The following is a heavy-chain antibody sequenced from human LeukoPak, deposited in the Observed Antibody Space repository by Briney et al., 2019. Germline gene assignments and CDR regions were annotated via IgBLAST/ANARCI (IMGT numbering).Heavy chain of an antibody. J-gene: IGHJ4*02. CDR1: GYTFTGYY. Sequence: GASVKVSCKASGYTFTGYYMHWVRQAPGQGLEWMGWINPNSGGTNYAQKFQGRVTMTRDTSISTAYMELSRLRSDDTAVYYCAKGRLLWFGIYDYWGQGTLVTVSS. D-gene: IGHD3-10*01. CDR2: INPNSGGT. CDR3: AKGRLLWFGIYDY. V-gene: IGHV1-2*02.